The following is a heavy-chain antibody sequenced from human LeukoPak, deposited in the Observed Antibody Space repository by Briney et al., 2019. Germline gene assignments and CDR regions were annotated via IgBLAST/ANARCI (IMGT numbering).Heavy chain of an antibody. Sequence: PSETLSLTCAVSGFSISSGYYWGWIRQPPGKGLEWIGSIYHSGSTYYNPSLKSRVSVSVDTSKNQFSLKLNSVTAADTAVYYCARHGHSYGYVDYWGQGTLVTVSS. CDR2: IYHSGST. D-gene: IGHD5-18*01. CDR1: GFSISSGYY. J-gene: IGHJ4*02. V-gene: IGHV4-38-2*01. CDR3: ARHGHSYGYVDY.